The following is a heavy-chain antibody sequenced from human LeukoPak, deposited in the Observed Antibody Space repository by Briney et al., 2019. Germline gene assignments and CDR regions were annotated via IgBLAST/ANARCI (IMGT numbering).Heavy chain of an antibody. Sequence: GGSLRLSCAASGFTFSSYAMSWVRQAPGKGLEWVSAISGSGGSTYYADSVKGRFTISRDNSRNTLYLQMNSLRAEDTAVYYCAKGRVADPSYYFDYWGQGTLVTVSS. CDR2: ISGSGGST. CDR3: AKGRVADPSYYFDY. CDR1: GFTFSSYA. D-gene: IGHD6-19*01. V-gene: IGHV3-23*01. J-gene: IGHJ4*02.